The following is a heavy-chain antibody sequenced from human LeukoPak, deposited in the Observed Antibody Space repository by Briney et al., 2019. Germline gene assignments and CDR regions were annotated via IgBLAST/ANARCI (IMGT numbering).Heavy chain of an antibody. V-gene: IGHV3-7*01. D-gene: IGHD2-15*01. CDR3: ARDLQYCSGGRCYSKGPKDY. Sequence: GGSLRLSCAASGFTFSSYWMSWLRQAPGKGLEWVANIKQDGSEKYYVDSVKGRFTISRDNAKNSLYLQMNSLRAEDTAVYYCARDLQYCSGGRCYSKGPKDYWGQGTLVTVSS. J-gene: IGHJ4*02. CDR2: IKQDGSEK. CDR1: GFTFSSYW.